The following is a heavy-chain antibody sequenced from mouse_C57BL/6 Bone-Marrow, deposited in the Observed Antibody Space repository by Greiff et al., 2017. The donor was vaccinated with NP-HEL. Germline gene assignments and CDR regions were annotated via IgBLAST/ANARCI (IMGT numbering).Heavy chain of an antibody. CDR2: IFPGSGST. CDR3: AREITTVVAWYFDV. CDR1: GYTFTDYY. D-gene: IGHD1-1*01. Sequence: QVQLKQSGPELVKPGASVKISCKASGYTFTDYYINWVKQRPGQGLEWIGWIFPGSGSTYYNETFKGKATLTVDKSSSTAYMLLSSLTSEDSAVYFCAREITTVVAWYFDVWGTGTTVTVSS. V-gene: IGHV1-75*01. J-gene: IGHJ1*03.